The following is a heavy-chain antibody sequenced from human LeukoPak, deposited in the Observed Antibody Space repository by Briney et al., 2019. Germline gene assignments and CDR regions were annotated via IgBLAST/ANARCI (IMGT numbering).Heavy chain of an antibody. D-gene: IGHD3-10*01. CDR1: GFTVSSNS. V-gene: IGHV3-53*05. CDR2: IYSDNT. CDR3: AKDIDGSGSYHPFDY. J-gene: IGHJ4*02. Sequence: PGGSLRLSCTVSGFTVSSNSMSWVRQAPGKGLEWVSFIYSDNTHYSDSVKGRFTISRDNAKNSLYLQMNSLRAEDTALYYCAKDIDGSGSYHPFDYWGQGTLVTVSS.